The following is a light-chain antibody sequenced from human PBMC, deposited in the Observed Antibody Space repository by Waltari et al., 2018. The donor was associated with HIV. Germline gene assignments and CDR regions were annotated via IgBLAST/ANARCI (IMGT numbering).Light chain of an antibody. Sequence: QSALTQPPSASGSPGQSVTISCTGTSRAVGGYNYVSWDQKHPGKAPKLLIADVSKRRSGVPDGFAGSKSGNTGSMPGSGLEAEDEADYYCSSYAGSINVLFGGGTKLAVL. CDR2: DVS. CDR3: SSYAGSINVL. CDR1: SRAVGGYNY. J-gene: IGLJ2*01. V-gene: IGLV2-8*01.